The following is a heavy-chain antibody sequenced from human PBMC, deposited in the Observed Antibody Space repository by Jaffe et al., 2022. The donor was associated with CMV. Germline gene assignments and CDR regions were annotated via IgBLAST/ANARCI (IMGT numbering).Heavy chain of an antibody. CDR2: ILYSGNT. Sequence: QLQLQESGPGLVKPSETLSLTCTVSGGSIRSTTYYWGWVRQSPGKGLEWIASILYSGNTYNNPSLKSRVAISVDMSKNQFSLKVTSVTAADTAFYFCARHDTLRTVYDTWGQGILVTVSS. CDR3: ARHDTLRTVYDT. J-gene: IGHJ1*01. D-gene: IGHD3-16*01. V-gene: IGHV4-39*01. CDR1: GGSIRSTTYY.